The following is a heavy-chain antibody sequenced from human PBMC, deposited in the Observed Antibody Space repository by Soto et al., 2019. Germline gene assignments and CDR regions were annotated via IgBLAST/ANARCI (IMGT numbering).Heavy chain of an antibody. Sequence: QVQLVQSGAEVKKPASSVKVSCKASGGTFNNYPITWVRKAPGEGLEWMGGSIPIFGTANYAQNFQGRVTISVDESTSTAYLELSSLRSEDTAVYYCARDRGYSGDDHYYYFDMDVWGQGTTVTVSS. D-gene: IGHD5-12*01. CDR2: SIPIFGTA. V-gene: IGHV1-69*01. CDR3: ARDRGYSGDDHYYYFDMDV. CDR1: GGTFNNYP. J-gene: IGHJ6*02.